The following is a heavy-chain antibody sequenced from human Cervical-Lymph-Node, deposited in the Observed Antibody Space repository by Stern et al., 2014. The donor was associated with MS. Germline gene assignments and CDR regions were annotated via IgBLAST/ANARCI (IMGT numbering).Heavy chain of an antibody. V-gene: IGHV3-33*01. CDR1: GFSFSSFG. CDR3: VRDGVGSTDNHYGMDV. CDR2: IWFDGTNI. J-gene: IGHJ6*02. Sequence: QVQLVQSGGGVVQPGSSLRLSCAASGFSFSSFGMHWVRQAPGKGLEWGAVIWFDGTNIHYVDSVKGRFTISRDNSVHTVYLEMKSLRDEDTAVYYCVRDGVGSTDNHYGMDVWGQGTTVAVSS. D-gene: IGHD1-26*01.